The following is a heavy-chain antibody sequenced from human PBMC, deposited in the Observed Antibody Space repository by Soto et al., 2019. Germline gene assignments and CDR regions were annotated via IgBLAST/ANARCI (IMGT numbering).Heavy chain of an antibody. CDR2: ISAYNGNT. V-gene: IGHV1-18*04. CDR3: AGDKSIFGNVGRY. J-gene: IGHJ4*02. D-gene: IGHD6-6*01. Sequence: QVQLVQSGAEVKKPGASVKVSCKASGYTFTSYGISWVRQAPGQGLEWMGWISAYNGNTNYAQKLQGRVTMTTDTSMSKGYMELRSLSSDDPAVYYFAGDKSIFGNVGRYWGQGTLVTVSS. CDR1: GYTFTSYG.